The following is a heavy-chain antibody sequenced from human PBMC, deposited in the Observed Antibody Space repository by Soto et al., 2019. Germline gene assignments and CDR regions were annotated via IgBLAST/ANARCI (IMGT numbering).Heavy chain of an antibody. CDR2: MDPNSGNT. Sequence: ASVKVSCKASGYTFTSYDINWVRQATGQGLEWMGWMDPNSGNTGYAQKFQGRVTMTRNTSISTAYMELSSLRSEDTAVYYCGRDGKEGVGTGYTYSAVWGNGTTVPVS. V-gene: IGHV1-8*01. CDR1: GYTFTSYD. CDR3: GRDGKEGVGTGYTYSAV. D-gene: IGHD1-7*01. J-gene: IGHJ6*03.